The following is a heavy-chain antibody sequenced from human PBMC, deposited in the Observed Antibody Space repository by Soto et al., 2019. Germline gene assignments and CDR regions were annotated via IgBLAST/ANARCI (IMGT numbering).Heavy chain of an antibody. J-gene: IGHJ5*02. CDR1: GYTFSSYG. CDR3: ARDQGGGWFDP. V-gene: IGHV1-18*01. CDR2: ISAYNGNT. D-gene: IGHD1-26*01. Sequence: QVQLVQSGAEVKKPGASVKVSCKASGYTFSSYGISWVRQAPGQGLEWMGWISAYNGNTNYAQDLQGRVTMTTDTSTSTAYVDLRGLSSAATAVYYCARDQGGGWFDPGGPGTLVTVSS.